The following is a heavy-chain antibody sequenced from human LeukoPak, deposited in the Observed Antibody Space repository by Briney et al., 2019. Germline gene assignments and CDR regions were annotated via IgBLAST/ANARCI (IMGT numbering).Heavy chain of an antibody. J-gene: IGHJ4*02. CDR2: ITGSGGST. V-gene: IGHV3-23*01. D-gene: IGHD3-22*01. Sequence: GGSLRLSCAASGFTFNNYAMSWVRQAPGKGLEWVSTITGSGGSTYSADSVKGRFTISRDNSKNTLYLQMNSLRAEDTAVYYCARDRDYYDSSGYFRFDYWGQGTLVTVSS. CDR1: GFTFNNYA. CDR3: ARDRDYYDSSGYFRFDY.